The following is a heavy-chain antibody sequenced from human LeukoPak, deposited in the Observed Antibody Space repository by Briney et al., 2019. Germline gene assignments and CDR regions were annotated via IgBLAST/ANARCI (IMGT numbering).Heavy chain of an antibody. V-gene: IGHV7-4-1*02. Sequence: ASVKVSCKASGYTFTSFGIGWVRQAPGQGLEWMGWINTNTGNPTYAQGFTGRFVFSLDTSVSTAYLQISSLKAEDTAVYYCAREPLNTAMVTFDYWGQGTLVTVSS. D-gene: IGHD5-18*01. CDR3: AREPLNTAMVTFDY. CDR1: GYTFTSFG. CDR2: INTNTGNP. J-gene: IGHJ4*02.